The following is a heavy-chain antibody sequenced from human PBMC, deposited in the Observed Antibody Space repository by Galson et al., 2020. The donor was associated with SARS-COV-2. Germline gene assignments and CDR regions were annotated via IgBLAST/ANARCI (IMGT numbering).Heavy chain of an antibody. J-gene: IGHJ6*02. CDR3: ARLRYYDVLTGYIVDV. CDR1: RYTLNDHY. D-gene: IGHD3-9*01. CDR2: NNPQSGRP. V-gene: IGHV1-2*02. Sequence: ASVPVSCQASRYTLNDHYIHRVRQAPGQGLEWMGWNNPQSGRPNYAQKFEGRVTMTRDTSITTAYMELSRLRADDTAVYYCARLRYYDVLTGYIVDVWGQGTMVTVSS.